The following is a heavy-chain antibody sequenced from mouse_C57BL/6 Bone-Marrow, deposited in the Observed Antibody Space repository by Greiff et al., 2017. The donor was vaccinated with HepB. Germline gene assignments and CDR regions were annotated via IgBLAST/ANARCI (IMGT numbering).Heavy chain of an antibody. CDR3: ARGGNFYAMDY. D-gene: IGHD2-1*01. Sequence: DVKLQESGPGMVKPSQSLSLTCTVTGYSITSGYDWHWIRHFPGNKLEWMGYISYSGSTNYNPSLKSRISITHDTSKNHFFLKLNSVTTEDTATYYCARGGNFYAMDYWGQGTSVTVSS. CDR2: ISYSGST. V-gene: IGHV3-1*01. CDR1: GYSITSGYD. J-gene: IGHJ4*01.